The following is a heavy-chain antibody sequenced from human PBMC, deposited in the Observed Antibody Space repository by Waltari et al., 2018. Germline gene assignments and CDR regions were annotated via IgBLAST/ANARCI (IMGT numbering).Heavy chain of an antibody. CDR1: GGPFRRSV. V-gene: IGHV1-69*01. J-gene: IGHJ4*02. CDR3: VRALGTTAISTDGGYFDS. D-gene: IGHD2-8*02. CDR2: SSPELNIR. Sequence: QLEQSGAEVKKPGSSVRVSCQASGGPFRRSVFAWVRQAPGQGPEWMGGSSPELNIRNSAQKFQGRVTISADESTTTVYMDLSSLTSEDTAMYYCVRALGTTAISTDGGYFDSWGQGTLVIVSS.